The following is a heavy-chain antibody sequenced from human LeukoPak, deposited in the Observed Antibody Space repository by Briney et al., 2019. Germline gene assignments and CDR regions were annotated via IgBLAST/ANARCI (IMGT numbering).Heavy chain of an antibody. J-gene: IGHJ6*03. V-gene: IGHV1-2*02. CDR1: GYTFTSYY. CDR2: INPNSGGT. CDR3: ASLGYCSSTSCYAMIYYMDV. D-gene: IGHD2-2*01. Sequence: ASVKVSCKASGYTFTSYYMHWVRQAPGQGLEWMGWINPNSGGTNYAQKFQGRVTMTRDTSISTAYMELSRLRSDDTAVYYCASLGYCSSTSCYAMIYYMDVWGKGTTVTVSS.